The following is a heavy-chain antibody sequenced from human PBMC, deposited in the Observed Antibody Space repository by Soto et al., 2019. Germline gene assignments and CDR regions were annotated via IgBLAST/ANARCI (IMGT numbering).Heavy chain of an antibody. CDR1: VDTFNFYT. V-gene: IGHV1-69*02. CDR3: ATSYGSGYRAFDS. Sequence: QVQLVQSGADVQRPGSSVRVSCKASVDTFNFYTINWVRQAPGQGLQWMGRINPILSKSNYAPRFQGRVTMTADKSTSTAYMELSSLRSEDTAMYYCATSYGSGYRAFDSWGQGALVTVSS. CDR2: INPILSKS. D-gene: IGHD3-10*01. J-gene: IGHJ4*02.